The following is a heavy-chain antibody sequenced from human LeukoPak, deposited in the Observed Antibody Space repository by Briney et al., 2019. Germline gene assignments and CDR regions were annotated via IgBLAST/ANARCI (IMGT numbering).Heavy chain of an antibody. D-gene: IGHD1-26*01. CDR1: GYIFSSSW. CDR3: ARLRGSHSSEFDY. CDR2: IYPGDSDT. Sequence: GESLKISCQGSGYIFSSSWIGWVRQMPGKGLEWMGIIYPGDSDTRYSPSFQGQVTISTDKSICTAYLQWSSLKASDTATYYCARLRGSHSSEFDYWGQGTLVTVSS. J-gene: IGHJ4*02. V-gene: IGHV5-51*01.